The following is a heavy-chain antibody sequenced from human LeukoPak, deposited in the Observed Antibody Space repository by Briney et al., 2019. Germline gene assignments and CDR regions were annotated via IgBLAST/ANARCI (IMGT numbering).Heavy chain of an antibody. Sequence: GGSLRLSFAASGFTFSSHAMSWVRQAPGKGLEWVSAISDSGRRTYYADSVRGRFTISRDNSKNTLYLQMNSLRADDTALYYCARRSTVAKVGSAFDIRGQGTMVTVSS. CDR2: ISDSGRRT. J-gene: IGHJ3*02. CDR1: GFTFSSHA. D-gene: IGHD4-23*01. V-gene: IGHV3-23*01. CDR3: ARRSTVAKVGSAFDI.